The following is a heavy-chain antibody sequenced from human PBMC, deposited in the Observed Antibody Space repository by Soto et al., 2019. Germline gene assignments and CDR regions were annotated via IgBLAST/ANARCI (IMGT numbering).Heavy chain of an antibody. CDR2: IDPSDSYT. J-gene: IGHJ5*02. CDR3: ARYCTNGVCSHWFDP. D-gene: IGHD2-8*01. V-gene: IGHV5-10-1*01. Sequence: GESLKISCKGSGYSFTSYWISWVRQMPGKGLEWMGRIDPSDSYTNYSPSFQGHVTISADKSISTAYLQWSSLKASDTAMYYCARYCTNGVCSHWFDPWGQGTRVTVSS. CDR1: GYSFTSYW.